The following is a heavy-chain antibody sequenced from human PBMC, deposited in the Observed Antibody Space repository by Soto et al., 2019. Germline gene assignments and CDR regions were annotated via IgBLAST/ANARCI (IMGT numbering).Heavy chain of an antibody. CDR1: GGSISSSNW. J-gene: IGHJ4*02. CDR2: IYHSGST. CDR3: ARGLALYGSGTPGGYYFDY. Sequence: QVQLQESGPGLVKPSGTLSLTCAVSGGSISSSNWWSWVRQPPGKGLEWIGEIYHSGSTNYNPSLKSRVTISVDKSKNQFSLKLSSVTAADTAVYYCARGLALYGSGTPGGYYFDYWGQGTLVTVSS. D-gene: IGHD3-10*01. V-gene: IGHV4-4*02.